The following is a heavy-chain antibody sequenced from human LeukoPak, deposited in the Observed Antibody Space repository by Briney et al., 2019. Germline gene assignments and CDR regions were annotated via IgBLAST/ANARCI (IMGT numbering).Heavy chain of an antibody. CDR1: GYTFTSYG. D-gene: IGHD6-19*01. CDR2: ISAYNGNT. CDR3: ARDRSDSSGWLPFDY. V-gene: IGHV1-18*01. J-gene: IGHJ4*02. Sequence: GASVKVSCKASGYTFTSYGISRVRQAPGQGLEWIGWISAYNGNTNYAQKLQGRVTMTTDTSTSTAYMELRSLRSDDTAVYYRARDRSDSSGWLPFDYWGQGTLVTVSS.